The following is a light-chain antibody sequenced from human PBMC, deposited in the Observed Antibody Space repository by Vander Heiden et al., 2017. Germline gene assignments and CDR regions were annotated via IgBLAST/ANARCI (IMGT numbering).Light chain of an antibody. Sequence: QSALTQPASVSGSPGQSITISCTGTSSDVGYFNYGSWYQQHPGKAPKLMIYDVSNRPSGVSNRFSGSKSDNTASLTISGLQAEDEADYYCSSYTSSSTYVFGTGTKVTVL. J-gene: IGLJ1*01. CDR2: DVS. CDR1: SSDVGYFNY. CDR3: SSYTSSSTYV. V-gene: IGLV2-14*01.